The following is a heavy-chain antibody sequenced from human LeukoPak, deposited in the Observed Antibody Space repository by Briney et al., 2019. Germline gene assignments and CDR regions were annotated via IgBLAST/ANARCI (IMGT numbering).Heavy chain of an antibody. CDR2: ISGSGSSK. Sequence: GGSLRLSCAASRFTFTNYAMSWVRPAPGKGLEWVSGISGSGSSKYYADSVQGRFTISRDNSKNTLYLQMNSLRAEDTAVYYCARDLPPTMATTIMTFDYWGQGTLVTVSS. CDR3: ARDLPPTMATTIMTFDY. CDR1: RFTFTNYA. V-gene: IGHV3-23*01. J-gene: IGHJ4*02. D-gene: IGHD5-24*01.